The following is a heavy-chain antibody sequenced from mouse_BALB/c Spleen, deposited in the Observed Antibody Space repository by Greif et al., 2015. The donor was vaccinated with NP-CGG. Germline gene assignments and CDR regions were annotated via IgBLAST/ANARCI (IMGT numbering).Heavy chain of an antibody. CDR1: GYTFTDYY. Sequence: VQLVESGPELVKPGASVKISCKASGYTFTDYYINWVNQKPGQGFEWIGWIYPGSGNTKYNEKFKGKATLTVDTSSSTAYMQFSSLTSEDTAVYFCARRTGTEAMDYWGQGTSVTVSS. CDR2: IYPGSGNT. V-gene: IGHV1-84*02. CDR3: ARRTGTEAMDY. J-gene: IGHJ4*01. D-gene: IGHD4-1*01.